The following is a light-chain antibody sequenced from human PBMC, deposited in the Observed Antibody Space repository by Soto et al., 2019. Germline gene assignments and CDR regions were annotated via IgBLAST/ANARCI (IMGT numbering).Light chain of an antibody. J-gene: IGKJ2*01. V-gene: IGKV2-30*01. Sequence: DVVMTQSPLSLPVTLGQPASISCRSSQSLVYSDGNTYLNWFQQRPGQYARRLIYKVSNRDPGVPDTFRGSGSATDFTLNISRVEAEHLALYYCLQGTYWPYTFGQGPKLEIK. CDR3: LQGTYWPYT. CDR1: QSLVYSDGNTY. CDR2: KVS.